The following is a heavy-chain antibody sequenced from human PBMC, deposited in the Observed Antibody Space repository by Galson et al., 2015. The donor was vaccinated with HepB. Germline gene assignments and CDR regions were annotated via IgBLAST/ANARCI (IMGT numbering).Heavy chain of an antibody. CDR3: VRDEAVAVVGSFDI. Sequence: SLRLSCAASGFTFKNYWMSWVRQAPGKGLEWVADIKEDGSDKYYVDSVKGRFTISRDNAKNSLYLQMNSLRAGETAVYYCVRDEAVAVVGSFDIWGQGTMVTVSS. J-gene: IGHJ3*02. CDR1: GFTFKNYW. D-gene: IGHD6-19*01. V-gene: IGHV3-7*01. CDR2: IKEDGSDK.